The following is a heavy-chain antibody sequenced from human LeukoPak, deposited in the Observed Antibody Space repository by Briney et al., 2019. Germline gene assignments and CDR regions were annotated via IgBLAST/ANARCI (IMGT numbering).Heavy chain of an antibody. CDR1: GFTFSNAW. CDR3: TTDWRSNWNHPDY. J-gene: IGHJ4*02. Sequence: GGSLRLSCAASGFTFSNAWMSWVRQAPGKGLEWVGRIKSKTDGGTTDYAAPVKGRFTISGDDSKNTLYLQMNSLKTEDTAVYYCTTDWRSNWNHPDYWGQGTLVTVSS. D-gene: IGHD1-20*01. V-gene: IGHV3-15*01. CDR2: IKSKTDGGTT.